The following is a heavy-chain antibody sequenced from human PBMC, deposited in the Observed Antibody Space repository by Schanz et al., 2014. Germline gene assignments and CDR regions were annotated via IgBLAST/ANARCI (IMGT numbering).Heavy chain of an antibody. V-gene: IGHV1-69*02. D-gene: IGHD3-22*01. CDR1: GGTFSSST. CDR2: IIPILDKT. Sequence: QVQLVQSGAEVKKPGSSVKVSCKASGGTFSSSTLTWVRQAPGQGLEWMGRIIPILDKTNYAQKFQGRVTMTADKSTSTVYMEVSGLRSEDTAVYYCARPPHDSSGYYPFDYWGQGTLVTVSS. CDR3: ARPPHDSSGYYPFDY. J-gene: IGHJ4*02.